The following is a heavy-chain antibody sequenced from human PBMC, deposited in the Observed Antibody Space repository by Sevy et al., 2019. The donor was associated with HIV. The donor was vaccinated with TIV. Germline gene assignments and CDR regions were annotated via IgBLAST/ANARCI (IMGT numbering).Heavy chain of an antibody. V-gene: IGHV3-23*01. D-gene: IGHD6-19*01. CDR1: GFTFTNYG. CDR2: ISNSGANT. Sequence: GGSLRLSCAASGFTFTNYGMHWVRQAPGKGLEWVSGISNSGANTYYADSMRGRFTVSRDNSKNTVYLQLNSLRAEDTAIYYSAKEWTLLSDWYGEFDYWGQGTLVTVSS. J-gene: IGHJ4*02. CDR3: AKEWTLLSDWYGEFDY.